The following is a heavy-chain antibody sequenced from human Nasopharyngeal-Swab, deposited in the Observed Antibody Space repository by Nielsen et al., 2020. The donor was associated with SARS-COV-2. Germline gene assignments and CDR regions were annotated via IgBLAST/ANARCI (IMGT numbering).Heavy chain of an antibody. CDR1: GGSFNEYY. D-gene: IGHD1-26*01. CDR3: ARSTWSPLDS. J-gene: IGHJ4*02. Sequence: SETLSLTCGVSGGSFNEYYWSWIRQSPDKGLEWIGEINHSDHTIYNPSLKSRLTISVDTSKNQFSLELTSVTATDTAVYYCARSTWSPLDSWGPGTLVTVSS. CDR2: INHSDHT. V-gene: IGHV4-34*01.